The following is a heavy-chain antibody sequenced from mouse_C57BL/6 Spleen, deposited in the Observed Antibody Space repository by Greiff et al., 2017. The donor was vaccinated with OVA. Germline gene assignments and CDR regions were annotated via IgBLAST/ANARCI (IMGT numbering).Heavy chain of an antibody. Sequence: DVQLVESGGGLVKPGGSLKLSCAASGFTFSSYAMSWVRQTPEKRLEWVATISDGGSYTYYPDNVKGRFTISRDNAKNNLYLQMSHLKSEDTAMYYCARDRAYYGNSFAYWGQGTLVTVSA. J-gene: IGHJ3*01. D-gene: IGHD2-10*01. CDR3: ARDRAYYGNSFAY. CDR1: GFTFSSYA. CDR2: ISDGGSYT. V-gene: IGHV5-4*01.